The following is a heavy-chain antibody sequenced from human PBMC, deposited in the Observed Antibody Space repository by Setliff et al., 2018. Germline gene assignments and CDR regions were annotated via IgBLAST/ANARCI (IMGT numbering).Heavy chain of an antibody. CDR2: IYPGDSDT. CDR1: GYSFTNYW. D-gene: IGHD6-6*01. J-gene: IGHJ5*02. CDR3: ARQRSSSSLTYNWFDP. Sequence: GESLKISCKGSGYSFTNYWIGWVRQMPGKGLEWMGIIYPGDSDTRYSPSFQGQVTISADKSISTAYLQWSSLKASDTAMYYCARQRSSSSLTYNWFDPWGQGTLVTVSS. V-gene: IGHV5-51*01.